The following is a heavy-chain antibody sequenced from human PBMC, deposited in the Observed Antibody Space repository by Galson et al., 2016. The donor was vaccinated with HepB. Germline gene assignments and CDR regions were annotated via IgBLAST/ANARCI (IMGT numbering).Heavy chain of an antibody. V-gene: IGHV6-1*01. CDR1: VDSVSSNSAA. J-gene: IGHJ4*02. D-gene: IGHD6-19*01. CDR2: TYCRSKCYN. CDR3: ARESSLYTGYTSGGRNDF. Sequence: CAISVDSVSSNSAAWNWIRQSPSRGLEWLGRTYCRSKCYNDYAVSVKTRITINPDTAKNQFSLQPKSVTPEDTAVCYCARESSLYTGYTSGGRNDFWGQGTLVTVSS.